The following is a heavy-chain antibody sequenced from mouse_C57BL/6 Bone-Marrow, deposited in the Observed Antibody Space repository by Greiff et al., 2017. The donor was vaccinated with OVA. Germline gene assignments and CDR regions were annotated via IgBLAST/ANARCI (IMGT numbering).Heavy chain of an antibody. CDR3: ARRYDVHWYFDV. CDR2: ISSGGSYT. CDR1: GFTFSSYG. Sequence: DVMLVESGGDLVKPGGSLKLSCAASGFTFSSYGMSWVRQTPDKRLEWVATISSGGSYTYYPGSVKGRFTISRDNAKNTLYLQMSSLKSEDTAMYYCARRYDVHWYFDVWGTGTTVTVSS. D-gene: IGHD2-12*01. V-gene: IGHV5-6*02. J-gene: IGHJ1*03.